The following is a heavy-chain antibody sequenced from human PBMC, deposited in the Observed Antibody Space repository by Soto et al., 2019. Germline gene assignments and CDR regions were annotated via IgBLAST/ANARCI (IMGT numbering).Heavy chain of an antibody. CDR2: ISYDGSNK. CDR1: GFTFCSYG. J-gene: IGHJ6*02. D-gene: IGHD6-6*01. V-gene: IGHV3-30*18. Sequence: PVGSMRLSCAASGFTFCSYGMHWVRQAPGKGLEWVAVISYDGSNKYYADSVKGRFTISRDNSKNTLYLQMNSLRAEDTAVYYCAKDRRSSTDYYYYGMDVWGQGTTVTVS. CDR3: AKDRRSSTDYYYYGMDV.